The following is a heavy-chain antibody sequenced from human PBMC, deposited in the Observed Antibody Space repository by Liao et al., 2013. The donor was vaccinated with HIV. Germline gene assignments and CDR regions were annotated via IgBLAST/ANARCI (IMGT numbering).Heavy chain of an antibody. J-gene: IGHJ4*02. CDR1: GGSISSRSYY. CDR3: ARGTIFGPDY. CDR2: IYTSGST. D-gene: IGHD3-3*01. V-gene: IGHV4-61*02. Sequence: QVQLQESGPGLVKPSQTLSLTCTVSGGSISSRSYYWSWIRQPAGKGLEWIGRIYTSGSTNYNPSLKSRVTISVDTSKNQFSLKLSSVTAADTAVYYCARGTIFGPDYWGQGTLVTVSS.